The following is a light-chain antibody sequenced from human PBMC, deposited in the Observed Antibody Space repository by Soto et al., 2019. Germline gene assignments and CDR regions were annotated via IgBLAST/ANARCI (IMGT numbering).Light chain of an antibody. J-gene: IGKJ5*01. CDR2: ATS. CDR3: QQGNSFPIT. CDR1: QFISSW. V-gene: IGKV1D-12*01. Sequence: DIQMTQSPSSVSASVGDRVTITCRASQFISSWLAWYQQKPGKAPVLLIYATSNLQSGVPSRFSGSGSGTDFTLTISSLQPEDFATYYCQQGNSFPITFGHGTRLEIK.